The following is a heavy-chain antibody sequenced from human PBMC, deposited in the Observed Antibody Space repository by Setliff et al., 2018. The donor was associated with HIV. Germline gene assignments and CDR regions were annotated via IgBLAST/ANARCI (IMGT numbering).Heavy chain of an antibody. CDR3: AKGMNYNNDYPGVLGS. Sequence: GGSLRLSCAASGFSFSSYWMHWVRQAPGKGLVWVSRINTDGSSTSYADSVKGRFTISRDNSKNTLYLEMTSLRAEDTAVYHCAKGMNYNNDYPGVLGSWGRGTLVTVSS. V-gene: IGHV3-74*01. D-gene: IGHD3-16*01. CDR1: GFSFSSYW. J-gene: IGHJ4*02. CDR2: INTDGSST.